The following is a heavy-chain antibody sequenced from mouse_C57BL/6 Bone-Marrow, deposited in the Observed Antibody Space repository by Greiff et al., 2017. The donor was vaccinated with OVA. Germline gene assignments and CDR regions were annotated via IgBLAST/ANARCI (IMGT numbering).Heavy chain of an antibody. J-gene: IGHJ3*01. CDR1: GYTFTDYE. CDR2: IDPETGGT. D-gene: IGHD2-1*01. V-gene: IGHV1-15*01. CDR3: TRGIYYGTTGAY. Sequence: QVQLQQSGAELVRPGASVTLSCKASGYTFTDYEMHWVKPTPVHGLEWIGAIDPETGGTAYNQKFKGKAILTADKSSSTAYMELRSLTSEDSAVYYCTRGIYYGTTGAYWGQGTLVTVSA.